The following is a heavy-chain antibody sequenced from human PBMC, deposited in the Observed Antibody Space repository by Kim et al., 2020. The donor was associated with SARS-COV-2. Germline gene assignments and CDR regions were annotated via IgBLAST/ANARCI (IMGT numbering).Heavy chain of an antibody. CDR3: ATLNNGRKDHDGFNM. D-gene: IGHD2-8*01. V-gene: IGHV3-53*04. CDR1: GLSLSETY. J-gene: IGHJ3*02. Sequence: GGSLRLSCKVPGLSLSETYMSWVRLPPGKGLEWVSVTYSTGLTAYSDSAKGRFTVSTLTFESTLFLQMNNLRTEDTALYYCATLNNGRKDHDGFNMWCQG. CDR2: TYSTGLT.